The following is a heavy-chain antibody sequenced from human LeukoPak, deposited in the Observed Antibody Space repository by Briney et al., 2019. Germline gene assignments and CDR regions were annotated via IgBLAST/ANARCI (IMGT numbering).Heavy chain of an antibody. CDR3: ERDEGCSGGSCYFSPATLLSN. CDR1: VGTFSSYA. Sequence: GASVKVSCKASVGTFSSYAISWVRQAPGQGREWMGRIIPIFGTANYAQKFQGRVTITTDDSTSTDYMELSSLRSEDTAVYYCERDEGCSGGSCYFSPATLLSNWGQGTLVTVSS. V-gene: IGHV1-69*05. D-gene: IGHD2-15*01. CDR2: IIPIFGTA. J-gene: IGHJ4*02.